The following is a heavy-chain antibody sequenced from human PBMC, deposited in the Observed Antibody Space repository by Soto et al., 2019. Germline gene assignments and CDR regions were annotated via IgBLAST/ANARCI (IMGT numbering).Heavy chain of an antibody. Sequence: SADVSCKTAGSTFSIYYMHWVRQAPGRGLEWMGIINPSGGSTSYAQKFQGRVTMTRDTSTSTVYMELSSLRSEDTAVYYCARDDVGMDVWGQGTTVTV. CDR1: GSTFSIYY. V-gene: IGHV1-46*01. J-gene: IGHJ6*02. CDR2: INPSGGST. CDR3: ARDDVGMDV.